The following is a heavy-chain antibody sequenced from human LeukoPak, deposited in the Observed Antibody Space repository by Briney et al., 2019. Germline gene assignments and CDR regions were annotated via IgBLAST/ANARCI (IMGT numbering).Heavy chain of an antibody. J-gene: IGHJ3*02. CDR2: ISSSGSTI. CDR3: ARSIRYFDWLSPGDAFDI. D-gene: IGHD3-9*01. V-gene: IGHV3-11*01. CDR1: GFTFSDYY. Sequence: PGGSLRLSCAASGFTFSDYYMSWIRQAPGKGPEWVSYISSSGSTIYYADSVKGRFTISRDNAKNSLYLQMNSLRAEDTAVYYCARSIRYFDWLSPGDAFDIWGQGTMVTVSS.